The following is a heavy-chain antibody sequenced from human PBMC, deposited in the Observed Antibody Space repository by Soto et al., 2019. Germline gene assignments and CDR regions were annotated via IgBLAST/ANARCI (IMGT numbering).Heavy chain of an antibody. CDR3: ARIAVAGTDPSYYYYGMDV. D-gene: IGHD6-19*01. CDR1: GFTFSSYS. J-gene: IGHJ6*02. Sequence: PGGSLRLSCAASGFTFSSYSMNWVRQAPGKGLEWVSSISSSSSYIYYADSVKGRFTISRDNAKNSLYLQMNSLRAEDTAVYYCARIAVAGTDPSYYYYGMDVWGQGTTVTVSS. V-gene: IGHV3-21*01. CDR2: ISSSSSYI.